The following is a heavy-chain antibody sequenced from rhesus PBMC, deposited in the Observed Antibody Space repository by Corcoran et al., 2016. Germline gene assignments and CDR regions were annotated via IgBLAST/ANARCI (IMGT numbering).Heavy chain of an antibody. CDR1: GGSFSGYY. J-gene: IGHJ6*01. Sequence: QVQLQESGPGLVKPSETLSLTCAVSGGSFSGYYWGWIRQPPGKGLEGLGYIRGSRGSTDQNPSLKSRVTISTDTSNNQFALKLSAVTAADTAVYYCARDLLVATKTYYGLDSWGQGVVVTVSS. CDR2: IRGSRGST. CDR3: ARDLLVATKTYYGLDS. V-gene: IGHV4-165*01. D-gene: IGHD4-4*01.